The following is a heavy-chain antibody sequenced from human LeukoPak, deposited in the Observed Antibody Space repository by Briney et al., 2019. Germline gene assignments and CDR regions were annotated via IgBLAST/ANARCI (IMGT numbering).Heavy chain of an antibody. J-gene: IGHJ3*02. CDR1: GFTFSSYW. CDR2: IKQDGSEK. CDR3: TRRYHDAFDM. V-gene: IGHV3-7*05. Sequence: GGSLRLSCAASGFTFSSYWMTWVRQAPGKGLEWVANIKQDGSEKYYVDSVKGQFTLSRDNAKNSLYLQMSSLRAEDTAVYYCTRRYHDAFDMWGQGTMVTVSS. D-gene: IGHD2-2*01.